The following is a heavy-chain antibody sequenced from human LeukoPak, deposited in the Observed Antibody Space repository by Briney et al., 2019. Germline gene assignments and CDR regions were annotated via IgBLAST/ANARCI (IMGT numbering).Heavy chain of an antibody. Sequence: ASVKVSCKASGYTFTSYAMNWVRQAPGQGLEWMGWINTNTGNPTYAQGFTGRFVFSLDTSVSTAYLQISSLKAEDTAVYYCARGGVLNDILTGYFDLVDYWGQGTLVTVSS. V-gene: IGHV7-4-1*02. CDR2: INTNTGNP. J-gene: IGHJ4*02. CDR3: ARGGVLNDILTGYFDLVDY. D-gene: IGHD3-9*01. CDR1: GYTFTSYA.